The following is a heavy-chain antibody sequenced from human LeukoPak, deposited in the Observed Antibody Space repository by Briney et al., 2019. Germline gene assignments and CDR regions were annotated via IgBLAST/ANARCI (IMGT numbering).Heavy chain of an antibody. Sequence: GGSLRLSCAASGFIFSSYGMHWVRQAPGKGLEWVAFIRYDGSNKYYADSVKGRFTISRDNSKNSLYLQMNSLRAEDTAVYYCARAEYYDFWSGYYSLYYFDYWGQGTLVTVSS. CDR3: ARAEYYDFWSGYYSLYYFDY. CDR1: GFIFSSYG. CDR2: IRYDGSNK. D-gene: IGHD3-3*01. J-gene: IGHJ4*02. V-gene: IGHV3-30*02.